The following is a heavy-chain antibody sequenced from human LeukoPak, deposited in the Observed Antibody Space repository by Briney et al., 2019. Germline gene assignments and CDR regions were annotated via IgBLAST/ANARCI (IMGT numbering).Heavy chain of an antibody. CDR3: ARGTLEWLLGPTLYDAFDI. CDR1: GDSVSSNIVA. D-gene: IGHD3-3*01. J-gene: IGHJ3*02. CDR2: TSYRSRGYN. V-gene: IGHV6-1*01. Sequence: SQSLSLTCAISGDSVSSNIVAWNCIRQSPSRGLECGGSTSYRSRGYNAYVVSVKSRITINPHTSKHQISLQLNSVTPEDPAVYYCARGTLEWLLGPTLYDAFDIWGQGTMVTVPS.